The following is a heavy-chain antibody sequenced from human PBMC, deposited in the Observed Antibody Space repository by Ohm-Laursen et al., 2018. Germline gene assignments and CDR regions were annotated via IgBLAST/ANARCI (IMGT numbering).Heavy chain of an antibody. V-gene: IGHV4-4*07. J-gene: IGHJ4*02. CDR1: GGSITNYY. CDR3: ARSYCGGDCYVDY. CDR2: IHSSGST. D-gene: IGHD2-21*02. Sequence: TLSLTCPVSGGSITNYYWSWIRQPAGKALEWIGRIHSSGSTSYNPSLKSRVNMSIETSDNQFSLRLASVTAADTAVYYCARSYCGGDCYVDYWGQGTLVTVSS.